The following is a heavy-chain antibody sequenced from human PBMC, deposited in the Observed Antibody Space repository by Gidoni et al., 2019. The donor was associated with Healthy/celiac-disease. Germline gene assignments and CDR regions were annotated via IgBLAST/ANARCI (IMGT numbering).Heavy chain of an antibody. CDR3: ARDLVGTAIGFAFDI. V-gene: IGHV3-21*01. D-gene: IGHD2-21*02. CDR2: ISSSSSYK. CDR1: VFTFSCYS. J-gene: IGHJ3*02. Sequence: EVQLVESGGGLVKPGGSLRLSCAASVFTFSCYSMSWVRQAQGKGLAWVSSISSSSSYKAHADSVKGRFTISRDNAKNSLYLQMNSLGAEDTAVYYCARDLVGTAIGFAFDIWGQGTMVTVSS.